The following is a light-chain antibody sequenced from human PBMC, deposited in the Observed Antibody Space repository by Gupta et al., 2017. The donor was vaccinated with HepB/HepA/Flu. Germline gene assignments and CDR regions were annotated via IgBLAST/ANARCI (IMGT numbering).Light chain of an antibody. J-gene: IGKJ1*01. V-gene: IGKV3-11*01. CDR3: QQRSNWPGT. CDR2: DAS. Sequence: EIVLTQSPATVSLSPGERATLSCRASQRVSRYLAWYQQKPGQAPRLRIYDASNRATGIPARVSGSGSGTDFTLTISSLGPEDFAVYDCQQRSNWPGTFGQGTKVEIK. CDR1: QRVSRY.